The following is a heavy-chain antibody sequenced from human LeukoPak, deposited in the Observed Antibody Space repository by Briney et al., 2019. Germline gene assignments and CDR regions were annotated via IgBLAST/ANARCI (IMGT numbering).Heavy chain of an antibody. D-gene: IGHD3-10*01. CDR2: ISAYNGNT. CDR3: ARVADLWFGEFYFDY. CDR1: GYTFTSYG. J-gene: IGHJ4*02. V-gene: IGHV1-18*01. Sequence: GASVKVSCKASGYTFTSYGISWVRQAPGQGLEWMGWISAYNGNTNYVQKLQGRVTMTTDTSTSTAYMELRSLGSDDTAVYYCARVADLWFGEFYFDYWGQGTLVTVSS.